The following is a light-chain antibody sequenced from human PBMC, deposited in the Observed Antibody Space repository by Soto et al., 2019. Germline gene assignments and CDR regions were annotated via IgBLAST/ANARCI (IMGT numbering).Light chain of an antibody. CDR3: LQYYNYPWV. Sequence: ASQMTQSPSSLSASVGARVTITCRASQGIRNDLGWYQHKPGKAPKLLIYAASSLQSGVPSRCSGIGSGTDFTLTISSLQPEDFATYYCLQYYNYPWVFGGGTKVEIK. J-gene: IGKJ4*01. CDR2: AAS. CDR1: QGIRND. V-gene: IGKV1-6*01.